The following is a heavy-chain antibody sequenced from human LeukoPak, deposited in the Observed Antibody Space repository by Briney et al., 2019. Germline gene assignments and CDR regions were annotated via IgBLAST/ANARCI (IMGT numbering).Heavy chain of an antibody. CDR1: GYTFTSYG. CDR2: ISAYNGNT. Sequence: ASVKVSCKASGYTFTSYGISWVRQAPGQGLEWMGWISAYNGNTNYAQKLQGRVTMTTDTSTSTAYMELRSLRSDDTAVYYCASGYDSSGYYQLSGWGRGTLVTVSS. CDR3: ASGYDSSGYYQLSG. V-gene: IGHV1-18*01. D-gene: IGHD3-22*01. J-gene: IGHJ4*02.